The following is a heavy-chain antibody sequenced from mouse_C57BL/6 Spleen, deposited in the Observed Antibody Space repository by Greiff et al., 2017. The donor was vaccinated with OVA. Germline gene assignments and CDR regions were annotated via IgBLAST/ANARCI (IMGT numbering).Heavy chain of an antibody. CDR1: GFTFSSYG. Sequence: DVKLQESGGDLVKPGGSLKLSCAASGFTFSSYGMSWVRQTPDKRLEWVATISSGGSYTYYPDSVKGRFTISRDNAKNTLYLQMSSLKSEDTAMYYCARQGYGNPFAYWGQGPLVTVSA. CDR2: ISSGGSYT. CDR3: ARQGYGNPFAY. J-gene: IGHJ3*01. D-gene: IGHD2-1*01. V-gene: IGHV5-6*02.